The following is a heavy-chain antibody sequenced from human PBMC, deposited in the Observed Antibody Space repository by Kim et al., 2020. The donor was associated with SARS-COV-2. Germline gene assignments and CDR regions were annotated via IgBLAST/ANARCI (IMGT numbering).Heavy chain of an antibody. D-gene: IGHD6-13*01. CDR2: INPLNGAI. CDR1: GYTFTSYY. J-gene: IGHJ4*02. V-gene: IGHV1-46*01. CDR3: VREKSGGTFDF. Sequence: ASVKVSCKASGYTFTSYYVHWVRQAPGQGPEWMGRINPLNGAIHDPQHFQGRVTISTDTSTTTVYMELSSLRSEDTAMYYCVREKSGGTFDFWGQGTLVTDSS.